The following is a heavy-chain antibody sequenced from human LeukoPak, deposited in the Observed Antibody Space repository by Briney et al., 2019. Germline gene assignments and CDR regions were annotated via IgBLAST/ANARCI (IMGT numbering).Heavy chain of an antibody. V-gene: IGHV3-7*04. CDR1: GFTFSSYA. J-gene: IGHJ4*02. CDR2: IKPDGSAV. Sequence: GGSLRLSCAASGFTFSSYAMSWVRQAPGKGLEWVATIKPDGSAVYYLDSVRGRFTISRDNAKDSSSLQMNSLRVEDTAVYFCARDLDYWGQGTLVTVSS. CDR3: ARDLDY.